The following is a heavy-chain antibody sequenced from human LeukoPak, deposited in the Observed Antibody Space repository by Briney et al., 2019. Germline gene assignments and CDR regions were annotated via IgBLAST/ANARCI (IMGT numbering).Heavy chain of an antibody. J-gene: IGHJ6*02. D-gene: IGHD2-15*01. CDR1: GFTFSDYY. Sequence: GESLRLSCAASGFTFSDYYMSWIRQAPGKGLEWVSYISSSGSTIYYADSVKGRFTISRDNAKNSLYLQMNSLRAEDTAVYYCARESRYCSGGSCYSYYYYGMDVWGQGTTVTVSS. CDR3: ARESRYCSGGSCYSYYYYGMDV. CDR2: ISSSGSTI. V-gene: IGHV3-11*01.